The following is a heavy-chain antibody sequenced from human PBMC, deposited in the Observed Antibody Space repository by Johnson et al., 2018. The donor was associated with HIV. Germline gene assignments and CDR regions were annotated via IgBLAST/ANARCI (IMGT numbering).Heavy chain of an antibody. CDR3: ARVRTGDSSGYHDAFDI. Sequence: QVQLVESGGGVVQPGRSLRLSCAASGFTFSSYGLHWVRQAPGKGLEWVAFIRYDGSNKYYADSVKGRFTISRDNVKRSLYLQMNSLRVEDTALYYCARVRTGDSSGYHDAFDIWGQGTMVTVSS. D-gene: IGHD3-22*01. V-gene: IGHV3-33*08. CDR1: GFTFSSYG. J-gene: IGHJ3*02. CDR2: IRYDGSNK.